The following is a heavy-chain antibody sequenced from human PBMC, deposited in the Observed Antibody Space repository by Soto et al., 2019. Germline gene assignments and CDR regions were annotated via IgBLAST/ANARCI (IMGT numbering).Heavy chain of an antibody. J-gene: IGHJ4*02. D-gene: IGHD6-19*01. Sequence: QLQLQESGPGLVKPSETLSLICTVSGGSLSSSDYYWGWIRQPPGKGLEWIGSIYYSGATYYNPSLNSRVTISVDTSKTQFSLKLSSVTAADTAVYYCARHALSKAVAVQYSFDHWGQGTLVTVSS. CDR3: ARHALSKAVAVQYSFDH. V-gene: IGHV4-39*01. CDR2: IYYSGAT. CDR1: GGSLSSSDYY.